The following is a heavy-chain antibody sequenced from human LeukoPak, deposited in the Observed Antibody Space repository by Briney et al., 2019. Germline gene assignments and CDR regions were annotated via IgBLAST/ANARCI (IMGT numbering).Heavy chain of an antibody. CDR3: AKPPHDIVVVVAAPFDY. V-gene: IGHV3-53*01. CDR1: GFTVSSNY. CDR2: IYSGGST. D-gene: IGHD2-15*01. Sequence: GGSLRLSCAASGFTVSSNYMSWVRQAPGKGLEWVSVIYSGGSTYYADSVKGRFTISRDNSKNTLYLQMNSLRAEDTAVYYCAKPPHDIVVVVAAPFDYWGQGTLVTVSS. J-gene: IGHJ4*02.